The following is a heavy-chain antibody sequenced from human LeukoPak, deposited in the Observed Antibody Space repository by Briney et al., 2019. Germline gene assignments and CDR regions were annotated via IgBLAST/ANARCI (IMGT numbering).Heavy chain of an antibody. CDR2: ISSSGSTI. J-gene: IGHJ4*02. Sequence: PGGSLRLSCAASGFTFSSYEMNWVRQAPGKGLEWVSYISSSGSTIYYADSVKGRFTISRDNAKNSLYLQMNSLRAEDTAVYYCARVGSSPQRGFDYWGQGTLATVSS. V-gene: IGHV3-48*03. D-gene: IGHD2-15*01. CDR1: GFTFSSYE. CDR3: ARVGSSPQRGFDY.